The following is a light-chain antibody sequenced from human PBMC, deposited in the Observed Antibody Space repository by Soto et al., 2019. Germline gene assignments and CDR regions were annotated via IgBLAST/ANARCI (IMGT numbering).Light chain of an antibody. V-gene: IGKV1-5*03. Sequence: DIQMTQSPSTLSASVGDRVTITCRASQSISSWLAWYQHKPGKAPNLLIYKTSTLQRGVPSRFSGSGSGTEFPLTISSLQPDDFATYYCQQYDSHPMYTFGQGTKVDIK. J-gene: IGKJ2*01. CDR2: KTS. CDR3: QQYDSHPMYT. CDR1: QSISSW.